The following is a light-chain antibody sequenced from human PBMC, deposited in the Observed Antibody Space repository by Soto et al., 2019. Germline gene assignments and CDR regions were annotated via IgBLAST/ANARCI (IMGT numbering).Light chain of an antibody. V-gene: IGKV1-5*03. J-gene: IGKJ4*01. CDR1: QSVRSE. CDR3: LQYDSYPLT. Sequence: IQMTQSTSTLSASVGDRVTITCRASQSVRSELAWYQQKPGKAPKLLIYKASNLDSGVSSRFSGSGSGTEFTLTVSSLQPDDFATYYCLQYDSYPLTFGGGTKVDVK. CDR2: KAS.